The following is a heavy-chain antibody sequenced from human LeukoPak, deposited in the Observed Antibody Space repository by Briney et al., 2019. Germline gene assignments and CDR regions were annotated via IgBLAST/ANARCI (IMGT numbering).Heavy chain of an antibody. V-gene: IGHV1-18*01. CDR3: ARDYWMEAAGIFHF. CDR1: GYKFINYG. CDR2: ISGYNGNT. J-gene: IGHJ4*02. D-gene: IGHD6-13*01. Sequence: EASVKVSCKASGYKFINYGISWVRQAPGQGLEWMGWISGYNGNTKYAEKFQGRVTMTTDTSTSTAYMELRSLTSDDTAIYYCARDYWMEAAGIFHFWGQGTLVTVSS.